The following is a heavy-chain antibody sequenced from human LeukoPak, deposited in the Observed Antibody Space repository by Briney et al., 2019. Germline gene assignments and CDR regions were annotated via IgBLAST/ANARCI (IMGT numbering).Heavy chain of an antibody. J-gene: IGHJ4*02. CDR3: AKDLSPAMVRGVFDY. Sequence: GGALRLSCAEPGYTFSSYGMHWVRQAPGKGLEWVAFIRYDGSNKYYADSVKGRFTISRDNSKNTLYLQMNSLRAEDTAVYYCAKDLSPAMVRGVFDYWGQGTLVTVSS. CDR2: IRYDGSNK. D-gene: IGHD3-10*01. CDR1: GYTFSSYG. V-gene: IGHV3-30*02.